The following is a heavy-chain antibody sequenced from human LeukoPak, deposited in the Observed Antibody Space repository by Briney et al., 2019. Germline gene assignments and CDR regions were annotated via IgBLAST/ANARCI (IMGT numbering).Heavy chain of an antibody. CDR1: GYTFTSYY. J-gene: IGHJ5*02. CDR2: INPSGGST. D-gene: IGHD3-16*01. Sequence: ASVKVSCKASGYTFTSYYMHWVRQAPGQGLEWMGIINPSGGSTTYTQKFQGRVTMTRDMSTSTVYMEMSSLRSEDTAVYYCARHDSSIRRGPGGFDPWGQGTLVTVSS. V-gene: IGHV1-46*01. CDR3: ARHDSSIRRGPGGFDP.